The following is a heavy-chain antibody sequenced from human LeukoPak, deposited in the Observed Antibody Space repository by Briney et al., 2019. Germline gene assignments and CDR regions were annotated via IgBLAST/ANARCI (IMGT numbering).Heavy chain of an antibody. D-gene: IGHD5/OR15-5a*01. Sequence: GGSLRLSCAASGFTFSLYWMSWVRQAPGKGLEWVANIKQDGSEKYYVDSVKGRFTVSRDNARNSLYLQMNSLRAEDTAVYYCVSTATFDHWGQGTLVTVSS. CDR3: VSTATFDH. V-gene: IGHV3-7*05. J-gene: IGHJ4*02. CDR2: IKQDGSEK. CDR1: GFTFSLYW.